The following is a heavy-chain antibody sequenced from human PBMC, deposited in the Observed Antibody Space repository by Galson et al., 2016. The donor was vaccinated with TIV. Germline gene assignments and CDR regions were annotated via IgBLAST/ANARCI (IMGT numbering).Heavy chain of an antibody. V-gene: IGHV4-39*07. J-gene: IGHJ4*02. CDR2: VYHTGST. CDR3: SLTLNYYDSGGSY. D-gene: IGHD3-22*01. CDR1: GGSVSHTSYY. Sequence: ETLSLTCTVSGGSVSHTSYYWGWIRQPPGKGLEWIGSVYHTGSTYYNPSLKSRITISVDTSKNQFSLNPNSMTAADTAMYYCSLTLNYYDSGGSYWGRGTLVTVPS.